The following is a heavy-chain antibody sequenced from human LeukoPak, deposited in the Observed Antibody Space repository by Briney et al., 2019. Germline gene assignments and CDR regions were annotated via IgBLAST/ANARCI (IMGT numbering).Heavy chain of an antibody. Sequence: PGGSLRLSCAASGFTFSTYTMNWVRKAPGKGLEWVSSISGSSSYIYYADSVKGRFTISRDNAKNSLYLQMNSLRADDTAVYYCARASDYDSVWGSYRYYDWFDPWGQGTLVTVSS. V-gene: IGHV3-21*01. CDR1: GFTFSTYT. D-gene: IGHD3-16*02. J-gene: IGHJ5*02. CDR3: ARASDYDSVWGSYRYYDWFDP. CDR2: ISGSSSYI.